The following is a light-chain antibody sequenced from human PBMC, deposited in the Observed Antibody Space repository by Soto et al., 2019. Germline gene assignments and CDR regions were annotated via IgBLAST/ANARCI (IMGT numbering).Light chain of an antibody. CDR2: GAS. V-gene: IGKV3-20*01. CDR1: QSVSSSY. Sequence: EILLTQSPGTLSLSPGERATLSCRASQSVSSSYLAWYQQKPGQAPRLLIYGASSRATGIPDRFSGSGPGTDFTLTIRRMETEDFAVYYCQQYGSSPWTFGQGTKVDIK. CDR3: QQYGSSPWT. J-gene: IGKJ1*01.